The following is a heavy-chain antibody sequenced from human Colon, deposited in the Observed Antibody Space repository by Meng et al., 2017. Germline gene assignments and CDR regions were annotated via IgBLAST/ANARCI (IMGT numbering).Heavy chain of an antibody. Sequence: QVQLQESGAGLLKPSWTLSLTSAVSGDSISSNHWWSCVRQSPGKGLEWIAEIYHSGNTNYNPSLKSRATISMDKSKNQFSLNLSSVTAADTAVYYCTTGTYYDHWGQGTLVTVSS. J-gene: IGHJ4*02. V-gene: IGHV4-4*02. CDR2: IYHSGNT. CDR1: GDSISSNHW. CDR3: TTGTYYDH. D-gene: IGHD7-27*01.